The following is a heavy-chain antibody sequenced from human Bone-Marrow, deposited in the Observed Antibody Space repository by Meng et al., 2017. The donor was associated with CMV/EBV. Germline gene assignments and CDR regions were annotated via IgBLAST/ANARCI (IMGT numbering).Heavy chain of an antibody. CDR3: ARGPIPAAIVNWFDP. J-gene: IGHJ5*02. CDR2: IGTSETTK. CDR1: GFTLSDYY. D-gene: IGHD2-2*01. Sequence: GESLKISCAVSGFTLSDYYMSWIRQAPGKGLEWVSLIGTSETTKHYADSVKGRFTVSRDIAKRSLSLHMNSLRAEDTAVYYCARGPIPAAIVNWFDPCGQGTLVTVSS. V-gene: IGHV3-11*04.